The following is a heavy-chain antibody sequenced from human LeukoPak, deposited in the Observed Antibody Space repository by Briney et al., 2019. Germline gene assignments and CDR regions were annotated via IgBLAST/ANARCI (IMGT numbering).Heavy chain of an antibody. CDR1: GGSISNYY. CDR2: IYYSGST. V-gene: IGHV4-59*01. D-gene: IGHD5/OR15-5a*01. Sequence: SETLSLTCTVSGGSISNYYWNWIRQPPGKGLEWIGYIYYSGSTNYNPSLKSRVTISVDTSKNQFSLKLSSVTAADTAVYYCARGRSTISIDYWGQGTLVTVSS. CDR3: ARGRSTISIDY. J-gene: IGHJ4*02.